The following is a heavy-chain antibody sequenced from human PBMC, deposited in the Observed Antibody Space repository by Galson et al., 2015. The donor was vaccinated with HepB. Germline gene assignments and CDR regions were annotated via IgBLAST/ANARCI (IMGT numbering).Heavy chain of an antibody. CDR3: ARANTAMVPDHPNFDY. D-gene: IGHD5-18*01. CDR2: IIPIFGTA. V-gene: IGHV1-69*13. Sequence: SVKVSCKASGGTFSSYAISWVRQAPGQGLEWMGGIIPIFGTANYAQKFQGRVTITADESTSTAYMELSSLRSEDTAVYYCARANTAMVPDHPNFDYWGQGTLVTVSS. CDR1: GGTFSSYA. J-gene: IGHJ4*02.